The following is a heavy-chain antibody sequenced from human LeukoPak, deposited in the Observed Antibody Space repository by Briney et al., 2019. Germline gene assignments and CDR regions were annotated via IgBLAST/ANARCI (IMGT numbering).Heavy chain of an antibody. CDR1: GFSFSSHG. J-gene: IGHJ4*02. CDR3: VRMGRYGDYDY. Sequence: GGSLRLSCAGSGFSFSSHGMNWVRQAPGKGLEWVANIKQDGSEKYYVDSVKGRFTISRDNAKNSLYLQMNSLRAEDTAVYYCVRMGRYGDYDYWGQGTLVTVSS. D-gene: IGHD4-17*01. V-gene: IGHV3-7*01. CDR2: IKQDGSEK.